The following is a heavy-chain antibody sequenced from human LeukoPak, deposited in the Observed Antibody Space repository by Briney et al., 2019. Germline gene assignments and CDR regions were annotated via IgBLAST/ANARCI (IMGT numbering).Heavy chain of an antibody. V-gene: IGHV3-21*01. D-gene: IGHD6-19*01. J-gene: IGHJ4*02. CDR3: ARVSSGWYMRDY. CDR1: GFTFSSYS. CDR2: ISSSSSYI. Sequence: GGSLRLSCAASGFTFSSYSMNWVRQAPGKGLEWVSSISSSSSYIYYADPVKGRFTISRDNAKNSLYLQMNSLRAEDTAVYYCARVSSGWYMRDYWGQGTLVTVSS.